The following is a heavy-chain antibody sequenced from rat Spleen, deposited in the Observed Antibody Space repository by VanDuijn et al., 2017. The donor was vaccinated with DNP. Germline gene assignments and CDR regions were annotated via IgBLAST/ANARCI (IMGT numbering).Heavy chain of an antibody. CDR1: GFSLTSYT. V-gene: IGHV2-6*01. CDR3: ARGGS. CDR2: ISSGGST. Sequence: QVQLKESGPGLVQSSKTLSLTCTVSGFSLTSYTVSWVRQPPGKGLEWIAAISSGGSTYYNSALKSRLSISRDTSKSQVFLKMNSLQTEDTAMYFCARGGSWGQGVMVTVSS. J-gene: IGHJ2*01. D-gene: IGHD5-1*01.